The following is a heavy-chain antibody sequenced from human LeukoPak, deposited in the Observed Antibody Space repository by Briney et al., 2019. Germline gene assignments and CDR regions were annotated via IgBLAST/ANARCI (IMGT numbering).Heavy chain of an antibody. CDR1: GFTFSSYG. J-gene: IGHJ4*02. D-gene: IGHD1-1*01. CDR2: IRYDGSNK. Sequence: QPGGSLRLSCAASGFTFSSYGMHWVRQAPGKGREGVAFIRYDGSNKYYADSVKGRFTISRDNSKNTLYLQMNSLRAEDTAVYYCAKGTLLKGTVDYWGQGTLVTVSS. V-gene: IGHV3-30*02. CDR3: AKGTLLKGTVDY.